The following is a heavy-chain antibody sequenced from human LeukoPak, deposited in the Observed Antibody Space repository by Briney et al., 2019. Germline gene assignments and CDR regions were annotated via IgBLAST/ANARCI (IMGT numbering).Heavy chain of an antibody. Sequence: SETLSLTCTVSGGSISSGSYYWSWIRQPAGKGLEWIGRIYTSGSTNYNPSLKSRVTISVDTSKNQFSLKLSSVTAADTVVYYCARVYGTSNSYMAFDYWGQGTLVTVSS. J-gene: IGHJ4*02. V-gene: IGHV4-61*02. CDR2: IYTSGST. CDR1: GGSISSGSYY. CDR3: ARVYGTSNSYMAFDY. D-gene: IGHD1-7*01.